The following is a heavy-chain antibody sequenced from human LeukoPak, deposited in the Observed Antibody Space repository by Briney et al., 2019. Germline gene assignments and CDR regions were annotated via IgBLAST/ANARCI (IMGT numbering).Heavy chain of an antibody. CDR3: TRPAYCGGDCSLDY. CDR2: IRSKANSYAT. J-gene: IGHJ4*02. D-gene: IGHD2-21*02. V-gene: IGHV3-73*01. CDR1: GFTFSGSA. Sequence: QAGGSLRLSCAASGFTFSGSAMHWVPQAPGKGLEWVGRIRSKANSYATAYAASVNGRFTISRDDSKNTAYLQMNSLKTEDTAVYYCTRPAYCGGDCSLDYWGQGTLVTVSS.